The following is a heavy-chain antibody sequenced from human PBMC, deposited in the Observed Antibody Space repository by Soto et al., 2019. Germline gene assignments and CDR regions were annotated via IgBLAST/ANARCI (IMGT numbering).Heavy chain of an antibody. D-gene: IGHD3-22*01. CDR2: IYHSGST. J-gene: IGHJ3*02. CDR3: ARGYVTMIGDGAFDI. CDR1: GGSISSGGYS. Sequence: QLQLQESGSGLVKPSQTLSLTCAVSGGSISSGGYSWSWIRHPPGKGLEWIGYIYHSGSTYYNPSIRSRVTISVDRSKNQFYMKLSSVTAADTAVSSCARGYVTMIGDGAFDIWGQGTMVTVSS. V-gene: IGHV4-30-2*01.